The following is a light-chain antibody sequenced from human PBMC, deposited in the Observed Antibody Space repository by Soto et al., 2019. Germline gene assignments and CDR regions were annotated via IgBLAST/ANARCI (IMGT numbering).Light chain of an antibody. Sequence: ENVLTQSPGTLSLSPGDRATLSCGASQSVTSGYLAWYQQKPGQAPRLLIFGASSRATGIPDRFSGSGSGTDFTLTISRLEPEDVAVYYCQQYGSSPLTFGQGTKVDI. CDR2: GAS. CDR1: QSVTSGY. V-gene: IGKV3-20*01. CDR3: QQYGSSPLT. J-gene: IGKJ1*01.